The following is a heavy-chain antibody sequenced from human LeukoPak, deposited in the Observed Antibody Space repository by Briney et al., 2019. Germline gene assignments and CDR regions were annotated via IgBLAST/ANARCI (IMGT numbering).Heavy chain of an antibody. CDR2: ISSSGSTI. D-gene: IGHD2-15*01. Sequence: PGGSLRLSCAASGFTFSSYEMNWVRQAPGKGLEWVSYISSSGSTIYYADSVKGRFTISRDNSKNTLYLQMNSLRAEDTAVYYCAKDIVKGVVVVVAAFYYMDVWGKGTTVTVSS. J-gene: IGHJ6*03. V-gene: IGHV3-48*03. CDR1: GFTFSSYE. CDR3: AKDIVKGVVVVVAAFYYMDV.